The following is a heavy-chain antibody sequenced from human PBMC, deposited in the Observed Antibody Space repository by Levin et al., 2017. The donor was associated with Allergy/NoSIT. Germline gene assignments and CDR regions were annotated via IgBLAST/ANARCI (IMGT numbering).Heavy chain of an antibody. Sequence: LSLTCAASGFTFSSSGMHWVRQAPGKGLEWVAVISYDGSNKYYADSVKGRFTISRDNSKNTLYLQMNSLRAEDTAVYYCAKNRFIWRVAAAVGYWGQGTLVTVSS. CDR3: AKNRFIWRVAAAVGY. J-gene: IGHJ4*02. CDR2: ISYDGSNK. D-gene: IGHD6-13*01. CDR1: GFTFSSSG. V-gene: IGHV3-30*18.